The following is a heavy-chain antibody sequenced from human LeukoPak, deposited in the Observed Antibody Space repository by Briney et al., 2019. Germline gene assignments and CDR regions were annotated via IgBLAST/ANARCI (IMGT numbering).Heavy chain of an antibody. Sequence: ASVKVSCKASGYTFTSYDINWVRQATGQGLEWMGWMNPNSGNTGYAQKFQGRVTMTRNTSISTAYMELSSLRSEDTAVYYYAREVDILTVTYAFDIWGQGTTVTVSS. CDR3: AREVDILTVTYAFDI. J-gene: IGHJ3*02. CDR2: MNPNSGNT. D-gene: IGHD3-9*01. V-gene: IGHV1-8*01. CDR1: GYTFTSYD.